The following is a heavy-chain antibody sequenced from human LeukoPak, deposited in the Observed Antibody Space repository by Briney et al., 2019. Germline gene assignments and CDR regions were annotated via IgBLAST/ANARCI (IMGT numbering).Heavy chain of an antibody. Sequence: SETLSLTCTVSGGSISSYYWSWIRQPPGKGLEWIGYIYYSGSTNYNPSLKSRVTISVDTSKNQFSLKLSSVTAADTAVYYCARAPTVVVPAATFYYYGMDVWGQGTTVTVSS. CDR1: GGSISSYY. CDR2: IYYSGST. V-gene: IGHV4-59*01. CDR3: ARAPTVVVPAATFYYYGMDV. D-gene: IGHD2-2*01. J-gene: IGHJ6*02.